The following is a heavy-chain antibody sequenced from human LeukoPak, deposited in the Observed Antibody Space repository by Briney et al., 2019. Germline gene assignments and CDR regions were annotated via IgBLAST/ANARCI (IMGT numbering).Heavy chain of an antibody. CDR2: ISGSGGST. CDR1: GFTFSSYA. Sequence: GSLRLSCAASGFTFSSYAMSWVRQAPGKGLEWVSAISGSGGSTYYADSVKGRFTISRDNSKNTLYLQMNSLRAEDTAVYYCAKARITMVRGLVSPTDYWGQGTLVTVSS. V-gene: IGHV3-23*01. J-gene: IGHJ4*02. CDR3: AKARITMVRGLVSPTDY. D-gene: IGHD3-10*01.